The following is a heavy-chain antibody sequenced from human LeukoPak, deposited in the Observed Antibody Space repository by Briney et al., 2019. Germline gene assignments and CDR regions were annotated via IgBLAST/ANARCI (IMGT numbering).Heavy chain of an antibody. D-gene: IGHD3-3*01. CDR2: INPNSGGT. Sequence: ASVKVPCKASGYTFTGYYMHWVRQAPGQGLEWMGRINPNSGGTNYAQKFQGRVTMTRDTSISTAYMELSRLRSDDTAVYYCARMYYGFWSGYEGDYWGQGTLVTVSS. CDR1: GYTFTGYY. J-gene: IGHJ4*02. V-gene: IGHV1-2*06. CDR3: ARMYYGFWSGYEGDY.